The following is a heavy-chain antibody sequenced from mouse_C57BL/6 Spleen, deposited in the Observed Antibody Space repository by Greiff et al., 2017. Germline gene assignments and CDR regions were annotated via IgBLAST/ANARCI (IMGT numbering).Heavy chain of an antibody. V-gene: IGHV1-52*01. D-gene: IGHD1-1*01. Sequence: QVQLQQPGAELVRPGSSVKLSCKASGYTFTSYWMHWVKQRPIQGLEWIGNIDPSDSETHYNQKFKDKATLTVDKSSSTAYMQLSSLTSEDSAVYYCARAYYGSSYYGYFDVWGTGTTVTVSS. CDR2: IDPSDSET. J-gene: IGHJ1*03. CDR3: ARAYYGSSYYGYFDV. CDR1: GYTFTSYW.